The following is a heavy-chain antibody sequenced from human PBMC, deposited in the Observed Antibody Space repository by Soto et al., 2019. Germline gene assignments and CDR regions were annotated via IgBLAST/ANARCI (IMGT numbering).Heavy chain of an antibody. D-gene: IGHD3-22*01. CDR2: IIPIFGTA. CDR3: ASTNYYDSSGYMKYSFDY. CDR1: GGTFSSYA. Sequence: SVKVYCKASGGTFSSYAISWVRQAPGQGLEWMGGIIPIFGTANYAQKFQGRVTITADKSTSTAYMELSGLRSEDTAVYYCASTNYYDSSGYMKYSFDYWGPGTLVTVSS. V-gene: IGHV1-69*06. J-gene: IGHJ4*02.